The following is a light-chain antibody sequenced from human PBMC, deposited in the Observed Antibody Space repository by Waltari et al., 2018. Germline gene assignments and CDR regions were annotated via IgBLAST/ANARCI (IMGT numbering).Light chain of an antibody. Sequence: QSALTQPPSASGSPGQSVTISCTGTIRDLARYDYVSWYQPHPGKAPRLLLYEVTKRPSGVPDRFSGSKSGSTASLTVSGLQTEDEADYYCSSYVGGNSYVFGTGTKVTVL. V-gene: IGLV2-8*01. CDR3: SSYVGGNSYV. CDR1: IRDLARYDY. J-gene: IGLJ1*01. CDR2: EVT.